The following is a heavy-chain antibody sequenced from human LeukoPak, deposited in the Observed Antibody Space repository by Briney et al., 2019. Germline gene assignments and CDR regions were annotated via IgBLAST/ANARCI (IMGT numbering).Heavy chain of an antibody. D-gene: IGHD6-19*01. CDR2: IHYSGST. Sequence: SETLSLTCTVSGGPISGYYWSWIRQPPGKGLEWIGYIHYSGSTNYNPSLKSRVTISIDTSKNQFSLKLSSVTAADTAVYYCARTQEAGYSSGYYYYYMDVWGKGTTVTISS. J-gene: IGHJ6*03. CDR3: ARTQEAGYSSGYYYYYMDV. CDR1: GGPISGYY. V-gene: IGHV4-59*01.